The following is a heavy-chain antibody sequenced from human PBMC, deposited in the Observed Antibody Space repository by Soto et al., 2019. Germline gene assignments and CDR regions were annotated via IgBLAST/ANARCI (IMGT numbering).Heavy chain of an antibody. Sequence: PSETLSITCAVYGGSFSGYYWSWIRQPPGKGLEWIGEINHSGSTNYNPSLKSRVTISVDASKNQFSLKLSSVTAADTAVYYCARARGGVVIMGYEFYYGMDVWGQGTTVTVSS. CDR3: ARARGGVVIMGYEFYYGMDV. CDR1: GGSFSGYY. D-gene: IGHD3-3*01. J-gene: IGHJ6*02. V-gene: IGHV4-34*01. CDR2: INHSGST.